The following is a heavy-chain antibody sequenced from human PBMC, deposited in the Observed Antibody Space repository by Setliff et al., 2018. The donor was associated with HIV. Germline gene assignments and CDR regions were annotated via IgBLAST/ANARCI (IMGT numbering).Heavy chain of an antibody. CDR2: VNPNSGNT. D-gene: IGHD3-3*01. V-gene: IGHV1-8*02. CDR3: ATSTSRFFWNGFYQGGFGSRNSHSFEN. CDR1: GYTFTSYD. Sequence: ASVKVSCKASGYTFTSYDINWVRQATGQGLEWMGWVNPNSGNTGYAQKFQGRVTMTGDTSISTASMELSSLKSDDTAMYYCATSTSRFFWNGFYQGGFGSRNSHSFENWGQGTLVTVSS. J-gene: IGHJ4*02.